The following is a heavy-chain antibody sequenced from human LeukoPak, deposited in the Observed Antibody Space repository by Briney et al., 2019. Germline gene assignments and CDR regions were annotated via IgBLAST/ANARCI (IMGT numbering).Heavy chain of an antibody. J-gene: IGHJ4*02. D-gene: IGHD1-26*01. CDR1: GFSFSDYY. CDR3: ARHPDGSLSLDY. Sequence: GGSLILSCAASGFSFSDYYMSWIRQAPGKGLEWVSYISSSGSHTNYADSVTGRFTISRNNAKKSLHLQMNSLRAEDTAVYYCARHPDGSLSLDYWGQGTLVTVSS. CDR2: ISSSGSHT. V-gene: IGHV3-11*03.